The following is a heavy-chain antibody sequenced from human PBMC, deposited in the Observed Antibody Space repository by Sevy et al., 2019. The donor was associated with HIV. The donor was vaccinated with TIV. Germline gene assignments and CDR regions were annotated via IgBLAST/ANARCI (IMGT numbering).Heavy chain of an antibody. D-gene: IGHD3-3*01. Sequence: ASVKVSCKASGYTFTSYAMNWVRQAPGQGPEWMGWINTNTGNPTYAQGFTGRFVFSLDTSVSTAYLQISSLKAEDTAVYYCARTLSTYYDFWSGYYPYYYYGMDVWGQGTTVTVSS. CDR1: GYTFTSYA. V-gene: IGHV7-4-1*02. CDR2: INTNTGNP. J-gene: IGHJ6*02. CDR3: ARTLSTYYDFWSGYYPYYYYGMDV.